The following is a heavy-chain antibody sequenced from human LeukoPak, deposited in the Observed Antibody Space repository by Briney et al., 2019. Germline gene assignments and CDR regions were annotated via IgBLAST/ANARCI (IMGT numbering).Heavy chain of an antibody. J-gene: IGHJ6*02. CDR3: ARYVVVVAGKVYYYYGMDV. Sequence: GGSLRLSRAASGFIFSNYWMTWVRQAPGKGLEWVANIKQDGSEKYYVDSVKGRFTISRDNAKNSLYLRMNSLRAEDTAVYYCARYVVVVAGKVYYYYGMDVWGQGTTVTVSS. CDR1: GFIFSNYW. D-gene: IGHD2-15*01. V-gene: IGHV3-7*05. CDR2: IKQDGSEK.